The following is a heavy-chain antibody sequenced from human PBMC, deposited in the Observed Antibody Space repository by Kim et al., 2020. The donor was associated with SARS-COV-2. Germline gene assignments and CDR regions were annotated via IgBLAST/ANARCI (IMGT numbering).Heavy chain of an antibody. D-gene: IGHD6-13*01. J-gene: IGHJ6*02. V-gene: IGHV6-1*01. Sequence: YNDYAGSVKSRITINPDISKNQFSLQLNSVTPEDTAVYYCARSIAAAGTHWGQGTTVTVSS. CDR3: ARSIAAAGTH. CDR2: YN.